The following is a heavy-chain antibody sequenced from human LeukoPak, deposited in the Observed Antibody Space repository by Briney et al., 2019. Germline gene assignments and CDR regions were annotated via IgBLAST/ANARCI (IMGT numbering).Heavy chain of an antibody. CDR2: IYYSGNT. Sequence: ETLSLTCTVSGGSISSSSYYWGWIRQPPGKGLEWIGSIYYSGNTYYNPSLKSRVTISVDTSKNQFSLKLSSVTAADTAVYYCARQVGLYYDFWSGYYFDYWGQGTLVTVSS. CDR3: ARQVGLYYDFWSGYYFDY. J-gene: IGHJ4*02. D-gene: IGHD3-3*01. CDR1: GGSISSSSYY. V-gene: IGHV4-39*01.